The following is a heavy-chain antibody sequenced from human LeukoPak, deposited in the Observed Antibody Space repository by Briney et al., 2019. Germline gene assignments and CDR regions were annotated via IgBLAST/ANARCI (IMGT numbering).Heavy chain of an antibody. J-gene: IGHJ4*02. CDR1: GYTFTSYY. D-gene: IGHD7-27*01. Sequence: ASVKVSCKASGYTFTSYYMHWVRQAPGQGLEWMGIINPSGGSTSYAQKFQGRVTMTRDMSTSTVYMELGSLRSEDTAVYYCAREALTGRNDYWGQGTLVTVSS. CDR2: INPSGGST. CDR3: AREALTGRNDY. V-gene: IGHV1-46*01.